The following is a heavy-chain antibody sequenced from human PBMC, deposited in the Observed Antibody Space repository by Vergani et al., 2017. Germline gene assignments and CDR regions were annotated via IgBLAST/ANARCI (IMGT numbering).Heavy chain of an antibody. D-gene: IGHD1-26*01. V-gene: IGHV1-69*02. Sequence: HVQLVQSGAEVKKPGSSVKVSCKASGGTFSSYTISWVRQAPGQGLEWMGRIIPILGIANYAQKFQGRVTITADKSTRTAYMELSSLRSEDTAVYYCASAGPSGGGFYPWGQGTLVTVSS. CDR3: ASAGPSGGGFYP. CDR2: IIPILGIA. J-gene: IGHJ5*02. CDR1: GGTFSSYT.